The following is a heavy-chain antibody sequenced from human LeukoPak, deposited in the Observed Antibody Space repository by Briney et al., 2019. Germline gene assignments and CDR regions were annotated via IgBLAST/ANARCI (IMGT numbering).Heavy chain of an antibody. CDR1: GYTFTSYG. CDR3: ARGPEHYYYGSGSYWGVDFDY. CDR2: ISAYNGNT. Sequence: ASVKVSCKASGYTFTSYGISWVRQAPGQGLEWMGWISAYNGNTNYAQKLQGRATMTTDTSTSTAYMELSSLRSEDTAVYYCARGPEHYYYGSGSYWGVDFDYWGQGTLVTVSS. D-gene: IGHD3-10*01. V-gene: IGHV1-18*01. J-gene: IGHJ4*02.